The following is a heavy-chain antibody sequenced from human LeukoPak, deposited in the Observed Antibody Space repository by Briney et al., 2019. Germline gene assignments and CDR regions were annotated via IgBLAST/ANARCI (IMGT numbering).Heavy chain of an antibody. V-gene: IGHV3-23*01. D-gene: IGHD6-19*01. CDR3: ARSYSSGS. Sequence: GGSLRLSCVASGCTFSSYAMNWVRQAPAKGLEWVSGISGSGGSTYYADSVKGRFTISRDNSKNTLYLQMNSLRAEDTAIYYCARSYSSGSWGQGTLVTVSS. CDR1: GCTFSSYA. CDR2: ISGSGGST. J-gene: IGHJ4*02.